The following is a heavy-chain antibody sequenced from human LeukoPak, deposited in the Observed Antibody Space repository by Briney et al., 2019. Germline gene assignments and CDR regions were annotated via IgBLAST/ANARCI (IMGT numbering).Heavy chain of an antibody. Sequence: GRSLRLSCAASGFTFDDYAMHWVRQAPGKGLEWVSGISWNSGSIGYADSVKGRFTISRDNSKNTLYLQMNSLRAEDTAVYYCAKVDHYGSGSYFVSLGAFDIWGQGTMVTVSS. J-gene: IGHJ3*02. V-gene: IGHV3-9*01. CDR2: ISWNSGSI. CDR3: AKVDHYGSGSYFVSLGAFDI. CDR1: GFTFDDYA. D-gene: IGHD3-10*01.